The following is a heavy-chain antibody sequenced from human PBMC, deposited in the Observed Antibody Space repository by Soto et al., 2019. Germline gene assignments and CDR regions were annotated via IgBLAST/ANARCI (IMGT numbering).Heavy chain of an antibody. CDR2: IYYSGNT. V-gene: IGHV4-30-4*02. CDR1: GDSISSGDYY. D-gene: IGHD2-8*01. CDR3: ARVYAYYFDY. Sequence: SETLSLTCTVSGDSISSGDYYWSWIRQPPGKGLEWIGCIYYSGNTYYNPSLKRRFSISVDTSKNQFSLKLSSVTAADTAVYYCARVYAYYFDYWGQGTLVTVSS. J-gene: IGHJ4*02.